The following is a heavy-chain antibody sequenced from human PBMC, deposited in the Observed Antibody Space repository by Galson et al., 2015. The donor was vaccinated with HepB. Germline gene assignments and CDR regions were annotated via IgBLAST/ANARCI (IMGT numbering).Heavy chain of an antibody. CDR1: GYSFTSYW. Sequence: QSGAEVKKPGESLKISCKGSGYSFTSYWIGWVRQMPGKGLEWMGIIYPGDSDTRYNPSFQGQVTISADKSISTAYLQWSSLKASDTAMYYCATPPSRYYDFWSGYYPDAFDIWGQGTMVTVSS. CDR2: IYPGDSDT. D-gene: IGHD3-3*01. J-gene: IGHJ3*02. CDR3: ATPPSRYYDFWSGYYPDAFDI. V-gene: IGHV5-51*03.